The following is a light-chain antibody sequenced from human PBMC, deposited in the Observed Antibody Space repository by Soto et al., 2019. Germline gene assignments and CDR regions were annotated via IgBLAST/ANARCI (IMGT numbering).Light chain of an antibody. J-gene: IGKJ2*01. CDR2: LGS. CDR1: QSLLHSNGYNY. Sequence: DIVMTQSPLSLPVTPGEPASISCRSSQSLLHSNGYNYLDWYLQKPGQSPQLLIYLGSNRASGVPHRFSGSGSGTDFTLKISSVEAEDVGVYYCMQALQTPPTFGQGTKLDIK. V-gene: IGKV2-28*01. CDR3: MQALQTPPT.